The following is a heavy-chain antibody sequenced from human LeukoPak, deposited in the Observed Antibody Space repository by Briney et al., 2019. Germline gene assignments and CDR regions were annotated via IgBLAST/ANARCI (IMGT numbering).Heavy chain of an antibody. J-gene: IGHJ4*02. CDR2: ISADGRTS. CDR3: AKPGRGIAAAGPIDY. CDR1: GLTFSNYW. D-gene: IGHD6-13*01. V-gene: IGHV3-74*01. Sequence: GESLKISCAAPGLTFSNYWMHWVRQAPGKGLVWVSGISADGRTSVYADSLKGRFTISRDNSKNTLYLQMNSLRAEDTAVYYCAKPGRGIAAAGPIDYWGQGTLVTVSS.